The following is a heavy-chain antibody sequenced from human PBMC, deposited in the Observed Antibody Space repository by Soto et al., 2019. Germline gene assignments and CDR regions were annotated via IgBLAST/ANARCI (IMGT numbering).Heavy chain of an antibody. CDR2: ISYSGST. J-gene: IGHJ4*02. CDR3: ARGSGSYYAY. V-gene: IGHV4-61*01. D-gene: IGHD1-26*01. CDR1: GASVSSGNYY. Sequence: QVQLQESGPGLVKPSETLSLTCTVSGASVSSGNYYWSWIRQPPGKGLECIGYISYSGSTNYNPALKSRVTRSIDTAKNQSSLKLSSVTAADTAVYYCARGSGSYYAYWGQGTLVTVSS.